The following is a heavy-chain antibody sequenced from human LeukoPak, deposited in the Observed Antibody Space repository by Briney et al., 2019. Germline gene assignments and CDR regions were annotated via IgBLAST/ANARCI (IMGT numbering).Heavy chain of an antibody. CDR1: GFTFSSYT. CDR3: ARGGVGVVGTWKRWFDP. D-gene: IGHD3-16*02. V-gene: IGHV3-21*01. Sequence: GGSLRLSCEASGFTFSSYTMNWVRQAPGKGLEWVSPISSSSSLIYYADSVKGRFTISRDNAKNSLYLQMSSLRAEDTAMYYCARGGVGVVGTWKRWFDPWGQGTLVTVSS. CDR2: ISSSSSLI. J-gene: IGHJ5*02.